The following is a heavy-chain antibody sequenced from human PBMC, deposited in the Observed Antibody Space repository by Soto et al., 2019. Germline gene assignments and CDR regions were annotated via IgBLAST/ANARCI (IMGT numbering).Heavy chain of an antibody. J-gene: IGHJ6*02. Sequence: EVQLVESGGGLVQPGGSLRLSCAASGFTFSLYSMSWVRQAPGKGLEWVSYISRSSTGIHYADSVKGRFTISRDDATNSMHLQMSSLRDGDTAVYYCARAVTWGLAVWGQGTTVSISS. CDR3: ARAVTWGLAV. D-gene: IGHD3-10*01. CDR2: ISRSSTGI. CDR1: GFTFSLYS. V-gene: IGHV3-48*02.